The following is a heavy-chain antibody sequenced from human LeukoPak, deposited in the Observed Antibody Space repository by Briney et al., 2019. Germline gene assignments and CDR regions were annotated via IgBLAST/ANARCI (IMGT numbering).Heavy chain of an antibody. J-gene: IGHJ6*03. Sequence: GGSLRLSCAASGFDFNTYGMHWVRQAPGKGLEWVSFTRYDGTRKFYGDSVKGRFTISRDNSKSGLYLQMNSLRPEDTAVYYCAKAFCGGDCYSTKYHMDVWGTGTTVTVSS. CDR2: TRYDGTRK. CDR3: AKAFCGGDCYSTKYHMDV. D-gene: IGHD2-21*02. V-gene: IGHV3-30*02. CDR1: GFDFNTYG.